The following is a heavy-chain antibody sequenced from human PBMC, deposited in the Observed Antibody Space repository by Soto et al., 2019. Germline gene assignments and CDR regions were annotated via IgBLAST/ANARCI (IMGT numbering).Heavy chain of an antibody. D-gene: IGHD6-19*01. V-gene: IGHV3-21*02. J-gene: IGHJ4*02. CDR3: ARDLGGGWYWDVDY. CDR1: GFTFSSYS. Sequence: EVQLVESGGGLVKPGGSLRLSCAASGFTFSSYSMNWVRQTPGKGLEWISSISGNSGYIYHSDSVQGRFTISRDNAKNSLYLQMDSLRVEDTAVYCCARDLGGGWYWDVDYWGQGTLVTVSS. CDR2: ISGNSGYI.